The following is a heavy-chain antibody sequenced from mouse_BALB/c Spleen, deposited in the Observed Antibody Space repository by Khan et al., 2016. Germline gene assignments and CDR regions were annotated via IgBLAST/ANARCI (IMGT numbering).Heavy chain of an antibody. CDR3: ARIGAMITTYYFDY. Sequence: VQLQQSGPDLVKPGASVKISCKASGFSFTDYHMHWVKQSHGKSLEWIGRVNPNSGGTTYNQKFKGQAILTVDKSSSTAYMELRSLTSEDSAVYYCARIGAMITTYYFDYWGQGTTLTVSS. CDR1: GFSFTDYH. D-gene: IGHD2-4*01. CDR2: VNPNSGGT. V-gene: IGHV1-18*01. J-gene: IGHJ2*01.